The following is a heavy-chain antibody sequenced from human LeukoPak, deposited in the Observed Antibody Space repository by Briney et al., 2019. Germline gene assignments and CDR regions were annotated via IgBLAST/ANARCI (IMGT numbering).Heavy chain of an antibody. D-gene: IGHD3-22*01. CDR2: IKSKTDGGTT. V-gene: IGHV3-15*07. CDR3: STTYYYDSSEGY. CDR1: GFTFSNAW. Sequence: GGSLRLSCAASGFTFSNAWMNWVRQAPGKGLEWVGRIKSKTDGGTTDYAAPVKGRFTISRDDSKNTLHLQMNSLKTEDTAVYYCSTTYYYDSSEGYWGQGTLVTVSS. J-gene: IGHJ4*02.